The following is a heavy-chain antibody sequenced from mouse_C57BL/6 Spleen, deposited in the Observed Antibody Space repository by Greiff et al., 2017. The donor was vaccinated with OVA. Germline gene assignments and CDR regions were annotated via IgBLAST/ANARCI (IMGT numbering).Heavy chain of an antibody. CDR2: ISGGGGNT. D-gene: IGHD1-1*01. CDR1: GFTFSSYT. CDR3: ARHRVVYFDY. Sequence: EVHLVESGGGLVKPGGSLKLSCAASGFTFSSYTMSWVRQTPEERLEWVATISGGGGNTYYPDSVKGRFTISRDNAKNTLYLQMSSLRSEDTALYYCARHRVVYFDYWGQGTTLTVSS. J-gene: IGHJ2*01. V-gene: IGHV5-9*01.